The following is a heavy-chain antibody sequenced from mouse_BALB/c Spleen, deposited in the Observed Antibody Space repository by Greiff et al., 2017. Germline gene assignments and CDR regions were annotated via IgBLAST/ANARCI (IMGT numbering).Heavy chain of an antibody. CDR2: INPSTGYT. Sequence: QVQLKESGAELAKPGASVKMSCKASGYTFTSYWMHWVKQRPGQGLEWIGYINPSTGYTEYNQKFKDKATLTADKSSSTAYMQLSSLTSEDSAVYYCARSYRYALDYWGQGTTLTVSS. D-gene: IGHD2-14*01. CDR3: ARSYRYALDY. J-gene: IGHJ2*01. CDR1: GYTFTSYW. V-gene: IGHV1-7*01.